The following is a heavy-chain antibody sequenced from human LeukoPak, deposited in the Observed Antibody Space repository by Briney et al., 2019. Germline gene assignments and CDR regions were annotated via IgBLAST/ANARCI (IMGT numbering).Heavy chain of an antibody. CDR3: AREVGREFDY. V-gene: IGHV3-30*04. J-gene: IGHJ4*02. CDR2: ISSDGSNK. D-gene: IGHD3-10*01. CDR1: GFTFISYA. Sequence: GGSLRLSCAASGFTFISYAMHSVRQAPGKRLEWVAVISSDGSNKYYADSVKGRFTISRDNSKNTLYLQMNSLRAEDTAAYYCAREVGREFDYWGQGPLVTVSS.